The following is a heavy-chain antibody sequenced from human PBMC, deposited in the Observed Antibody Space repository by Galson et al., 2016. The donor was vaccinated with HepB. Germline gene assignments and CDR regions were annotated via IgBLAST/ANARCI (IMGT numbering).Heavy chain of an antibody. CDR1: GFTFSNYV. V-gene: IGHV3-30*04. D-gene: IGHD2-8*01. CDR2: TSNDGRKK. J-gene: IGHJ4*02. Sequence: SLRLSCAASGFTFSNYVMHWVRQVSGKGLEWVALTSNDGRKKYYTDFVKGRFIISRDNSKNTLFLQMNSLRPEDTAVYYCATLYGKFDRLFDYWGQGTLVTVSS. CDR3: ATLYGKFDRLFDY.